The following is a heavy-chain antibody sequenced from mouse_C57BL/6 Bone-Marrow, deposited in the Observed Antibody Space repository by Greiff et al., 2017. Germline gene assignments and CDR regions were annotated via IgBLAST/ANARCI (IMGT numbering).Heavy chain of an antibody. D-gene: IGHD3-3*01. CDR2: INPGSGGT. Sequence: QVQLQQSGAELVRPGTSVKVSCKASGYAFTNYLIEWVKQRPGQGLEWIGVINPGSGGTNYNEKFKGKATLTADKSSSTAYMQRSSLTSEDSAVYFCAREGDFDYWGQGTTLTVSS. J-gene: IGHJ2*01. CDR3: AREGDFDY. CDR1: GYAFTNYL. V-gene: IGHV1-54*01.